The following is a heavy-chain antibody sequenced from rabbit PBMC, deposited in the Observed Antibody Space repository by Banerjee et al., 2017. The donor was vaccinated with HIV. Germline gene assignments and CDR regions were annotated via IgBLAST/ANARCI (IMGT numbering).Heavy chain of an antibody. J-gene: IGHJ4*01. CDR3: ARGSYDDYGDPFNL. CDR1: GFDFSTYG. V-gene: IGHV1S45*01. D-gene: IGHD2-1*01. Sequence: QEQLVESGGGLVQPGGSLKLSCKASGFDFSTYGVNWVRQAPGKGLEWIACIYAGSSGSTYYASWAKGRFTISKTSSTTVTLQMTSLTAADTATYFCARGSYDDYGDPFNLWGPGTLVTVS. CDR2: IYAGSSGST.